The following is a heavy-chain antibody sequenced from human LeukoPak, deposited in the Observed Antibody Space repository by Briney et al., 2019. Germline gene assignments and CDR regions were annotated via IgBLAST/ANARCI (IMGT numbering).Heavy chain of an antibody. J-gene: IGHJ4*02. CDR1: GFTFSSYA. CDR2: ISGSGGST. V-gene: IGHV3-23*01. CDR3: AKGPSLRFLEWLYRN. Sequence: GGSLRLSCAASGFTFSSYAMSWVRQAPGKGLEWVSAISGSGGSTYYADSVKGRCTISRDNSKNTLYLQMNSLRAEDTAVYYCAKGPSLRFLEWLYRNWGQGTLVTVSS. D-gene: IGHD3-3*01.